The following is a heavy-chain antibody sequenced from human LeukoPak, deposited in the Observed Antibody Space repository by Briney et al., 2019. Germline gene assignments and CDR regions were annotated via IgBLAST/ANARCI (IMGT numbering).Heavy chain of an antibody. D-gene: IGHD3-22*01. V-gene: IGHV3-30*02. CDR2: IGHDGSNK. J-gene: IGHJ1*01. CDR1: GFTFNRYG. CDR3: AKDGVGDSSGYYLLEH. Sequence: GGSLRLSCAASGFTFNRYGMHWVRQAPGKGLEWVAYIGHDGSNKYYADSVKGRFTVSRDNSKNTLYLEMKSLRGEDTAVYYCAKDGVGDSSGYYLLEHWGQGTLVTVSS.